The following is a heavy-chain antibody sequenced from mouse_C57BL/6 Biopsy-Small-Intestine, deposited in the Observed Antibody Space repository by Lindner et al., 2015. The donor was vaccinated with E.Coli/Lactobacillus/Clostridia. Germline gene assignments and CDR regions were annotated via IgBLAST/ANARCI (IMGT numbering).Heavy chain of an antibody. V-gene: IGHV1-81*01. CDR2: IYPRSGNT. Sequence: VQLQESGAELARPGASVKLSCKASGYTFTSYGISWVKQRTGQGLEWIGEIYPRSGNTYYNEKFKGKATLTADKFSSTAYMELRSLTSEDSAVYFCARSGNYYAMDYWGQGTSVTVSS. D-gene: IGHD2-1*01. CDR3: ARSGNYYAMDY. J-gene: IGHJ4*01. CDR1: GYTFTSYG.